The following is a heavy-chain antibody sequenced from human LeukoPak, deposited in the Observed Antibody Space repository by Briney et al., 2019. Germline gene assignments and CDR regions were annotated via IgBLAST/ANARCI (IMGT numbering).Heavy chain of an antibody. Sequence: AGGSLRLSCAASGFTFSINAMHWVRQAPGKGLEWVAFIAYDRRYYADSVTGRFTISRDNSKNMLYLQMDSLRPEDTAIYYCAKDISGGNSETYIDYWGQGTLVAVAS. D-gene: IGHD4-23*01. CDR1: GFTFSINA. V-gene: IGHV3-30-3*02. CDR2: IAYDRR. J-gene: IGHJ4*02. CDR3: AKDISGGNSETYIDY.